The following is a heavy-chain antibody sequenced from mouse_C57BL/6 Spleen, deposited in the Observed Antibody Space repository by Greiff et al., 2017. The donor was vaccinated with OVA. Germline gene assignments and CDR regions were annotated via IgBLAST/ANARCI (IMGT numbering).Heavy chain of an antibody. Sequence: VKLQQSGAELVRPGASVKLSCKASGYTFTDYYINWVKQRPGQGLEWIARIYPGSGNTYYNGKFKGKATLTAEKSSSTAYMQLSSLTSEDSAVYFCARWKDAMDYWGQGTSVTVSS. CDR1: GYTFTDYY. CDR3: ARWKDAMDY. CDR2: IYPGSGNT. J-gene: IGHJ4*01. V-gene: IGHV1-76*01.